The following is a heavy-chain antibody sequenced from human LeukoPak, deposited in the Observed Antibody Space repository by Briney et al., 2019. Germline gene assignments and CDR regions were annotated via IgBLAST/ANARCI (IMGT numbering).Heavy chain of an antibody. Sequence: SETLSLTCTVSGGSISSGSYYWSWIRQPAGKGLEWIGRIYSSGSTYYNPSLKSRVTISVDTSENQFSLKLSSVTAADTAVYYCARDRGSYYFDYWGQGTLVTVSS. CDR1: GGSISSGSYY. V-gene: IGHV4-61*02. D-gene: IGHD1-26*01. CDR2: IYSSGST. CDR3: ARDRGSYYFDY. J-gene: IGHJ4*02.